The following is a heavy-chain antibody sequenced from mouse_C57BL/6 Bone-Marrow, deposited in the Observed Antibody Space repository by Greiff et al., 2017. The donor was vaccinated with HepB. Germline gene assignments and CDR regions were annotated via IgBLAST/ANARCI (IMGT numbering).Heavy chain of an antibody. CDR1: GFPITSGYY. V-gene: IGHV12-3*01. CDR2: ITHSGET. CDR3: AGDYPYYGSSYVGYFDV. D-gene: IGHD1-1*01. J-gene: IGHJ1*03. Sequence: VKLMESGPGLVKPSQSLFLTCSITGFPITSGYYWIWIRQSPGKPLEWMGYITHSGETFYNPSLQSPISITRETSKNQFFLQLNSVTTEDTAMYYCAGDYPYYGSSYVGYFDVWGTGTTVTVSS.